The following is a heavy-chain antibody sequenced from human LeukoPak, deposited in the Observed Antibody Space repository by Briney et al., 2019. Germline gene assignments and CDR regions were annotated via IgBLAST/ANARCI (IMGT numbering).Heavy chain of an antibody. D-gene: IGHD6-19*01. J-gene: IGHJ4*02. CDR1: GFTFSSYW. Sequence: PGGSLRLSCEGSGFTFSSYWTGWVRQAPGKGLEWVANINPDGSDTYYVDSVKGRFTISRDNAKKSMFLQMHSLRAEETAVYYCVRWGVEAGMDSWGQGALVTVSS. CDR2: INPDGSDT. CDR3: VRWGVEAGMDS. V-gene: IGHV3-7*01.